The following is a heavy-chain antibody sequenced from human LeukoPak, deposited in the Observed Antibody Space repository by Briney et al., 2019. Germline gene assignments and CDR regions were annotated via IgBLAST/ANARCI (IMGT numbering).Heavy chain of an antibody. V-gene: IGHV4-30-4*08. CDR3: ARDFRDIVVVPAAPPRYYYYYYMDV. CDR1: GGSISSGDYY. Sequence: PSQTLSLTCTVSGGSISSGDYYWSWIRQPPGKGLEWIGYIYYSGSTYYNPPLKSRVTISVDTSKNQFSLKLSSVTAADTAVYYCARDFRDIVVVPAAPPRYYYYYYMDVWGKGTTVTVSS. D-gene: IGHD2-2*01. CDR2: IYYSGST. J-gene: IGHJ6*03.